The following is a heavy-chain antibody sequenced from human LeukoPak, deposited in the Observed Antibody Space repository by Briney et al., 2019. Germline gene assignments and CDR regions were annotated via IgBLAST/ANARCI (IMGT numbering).Heavy chain of an antibody. J-gene: IGHJ3*02. CDR2: IYYSGST. Sequence: SETLSLTCTVSGGSISSYYWSWIRQPPGKGLGGIGYIYYSGSTNYNPSLKSRVTISVDTSKNQFSLKLSSVTAADTAVYYCARVTTRFHAFDIWGQGTMVTVSS. CDR3: ARVTTRFHAFDI. CDR1: GGSISSYY. D-gene: IGHD1-1*01. V-gene: IGHV4-59*01.